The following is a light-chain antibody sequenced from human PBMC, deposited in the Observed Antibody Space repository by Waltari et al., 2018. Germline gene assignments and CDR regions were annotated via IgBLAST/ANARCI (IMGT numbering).Light chain of an antibody. Sequence: QSALTQPRSVSGSPGQSVTISCTGTSSDVGTYHCVSWYRQNPGKAPKLVLYDVTERRSGVPGRCSGATSGNTASRTVAGLQAEDEADYYYCSYADTYTWVVGGGTKLTVL. CDR2: DVT. CDR1: SSDVGTYHC. V-gene: IGLV2-11*01. J-gene: IGLJ3*02. CDR3: CSYADTYTWV.